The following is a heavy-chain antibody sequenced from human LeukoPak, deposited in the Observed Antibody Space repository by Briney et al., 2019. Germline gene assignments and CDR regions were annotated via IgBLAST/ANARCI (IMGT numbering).Heavy chain of an antibody. J-gene: IGHJ4*02. V-gene: IGHV4-31*03. Sequence: PSETLSLTCTVSGGSISSGGYYWSWIRQHPGKGPEWIGYIYYSGSTYYNPSLKSRVTISVDTSKNQFSLKLSSVTAADTAVYYCARDKRSSGFDYWGQGTLVTVSS. D-gene: IGHD1-26*01. CDR3: ARDKRSSGFDY. CDR2: IYYSGST. CDR1: GGSISSGGYY.